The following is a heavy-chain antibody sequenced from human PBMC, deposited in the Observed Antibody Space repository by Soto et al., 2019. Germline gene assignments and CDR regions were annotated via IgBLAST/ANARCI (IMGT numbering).Heavy chain of an antibody. CDR2: VNPSGGHT. V-gene: IGHV1-46*01. CDR1: GDTFTDYY. J-gene: IGHJ4*02. Sequence: QVQLMQSGAEVKKPGASVKVSCKASGDTFTDYYIHWVRQAPGQGLEWMGTVNPSGGHTTYAQHFLGRVTMTRDTSTSTLYVELTRLRSEDTAVYYCARGGHVVVVTAALDYWGQGTLVTVSS. D-gene: IGHD2-21*02. CDR3: ARGGHVVVVTAALDY.